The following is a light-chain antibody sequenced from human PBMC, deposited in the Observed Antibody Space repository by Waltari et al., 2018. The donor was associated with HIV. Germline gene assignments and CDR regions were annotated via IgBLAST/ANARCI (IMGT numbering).Light chain of an antibody. CDR1: SSNIGSNY. CDR3: AAWDDSLSGWV. CDR2: RNK. J-gene: IGLJ3*02. V-gene: IGLV1-47*01. Sequence: QSVLTQPPSASGTPGQRVTISCSGSSSNIGSNYIYWYQQLPGTAPKLLIYRNKQRPSGFPDRFSGSKSGTSASLAISGLRSEDEADYSCAAWDDSLSGWVFGGGTKLTVL.